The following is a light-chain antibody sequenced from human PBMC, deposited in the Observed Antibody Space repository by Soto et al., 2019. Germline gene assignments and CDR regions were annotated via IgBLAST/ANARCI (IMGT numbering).Light chain of an antibody. CDR3: QQYGSSPPFT. Sequence: EVVLTQSPDTLSLSPGERSTLSCMAIQSVRNNYLAWYQVRPGRAPRLLIYDASTKATAIPDRISGGGSGTDFTLTITGLEPEDLAVYYCQQYGSSPPFTFGQGTRLEIK. CDR2: DAS. V-gene: IGKV3-20*01. J-gene: IGKJ5*01. CDR1: QSVRNNY.